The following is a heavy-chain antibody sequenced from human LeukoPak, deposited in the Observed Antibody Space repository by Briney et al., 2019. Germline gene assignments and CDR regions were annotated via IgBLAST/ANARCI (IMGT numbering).Heavy chain of an antibody. Sequence: SVKVSCKASGGTFSSYAISWVRQAPGQGLEWMGGIIPIFGTANYAQKFQGRVTITADESTSTAYMELSSLRSEDTAVYYCARGIRVVVPAAYYFDYWGQGTLVTVSS. J-gene: IGHJ4*02. CDR3: ARGIRVVVPAAYYFDY. CDR1: GGTFSSYA. D-gene: IGHD2-2*01. CDR2: IIPIFGTA. V-gene: IGHV1-69*13.